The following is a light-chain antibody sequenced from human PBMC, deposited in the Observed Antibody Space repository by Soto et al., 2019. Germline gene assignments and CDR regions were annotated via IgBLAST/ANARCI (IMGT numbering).Light chain of an antibody. Sequence: QSVLTQPPSVSGAPGQRVTISCTGGSSNIGAGYDVHWYQQLPGTAPKLLIYGNSNRPSGVPDRFSGSKSGTSASLAITGLQAEDEADYYCQSYDSSLSGNVVFGGGTKLTV. CDR2: GNS. V-gene: IGLV1-40*01. J-gene: IGLJ2*01. CDR1: SSNIGAGYD. CDR3: QSYDSSLSGNVV.